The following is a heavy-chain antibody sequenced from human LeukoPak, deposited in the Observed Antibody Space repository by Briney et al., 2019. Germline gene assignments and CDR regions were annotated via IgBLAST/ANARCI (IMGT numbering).Heavy chain of an antibody. CDR1: GGSISSSSYY. CDR3: ATYPWFGESNNWSDP. V-gene: IGHV4-39*01. D-gene: IGHD3-10*01. CDR2: IYYSGST. J-gene: IGHJ5*02. Sequence: SETLSLTCTVSGGSISSSSYYWGWIRQPPGKGLEWIGSIYYSGSTYYNPSLKSRVTISVDTSKNQFSLKLSSVTAADTAVYYCATYPWFGESNNWSDPWGQGTLVTVSS.